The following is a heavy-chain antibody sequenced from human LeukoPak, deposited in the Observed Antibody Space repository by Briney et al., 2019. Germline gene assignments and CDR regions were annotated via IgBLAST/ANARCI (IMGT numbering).Heavy chain of an antibody. CDR3: AKVRGLGYCSGGSCLIDY. D-gene: IGHD2-15*01. J-gene: IGHJ4*02. V-gene: IGHV3-30*02. Sequence: PGGSLRLSCAASGFTFSSYGMHWVRQAPGKGLEWVAFIRYDGSNKYYADSVKGRFTISRDNSKNTLYLQMNCLRAEDTAVYYCAKVRGLGYCSGGSCLIDYWGQGTLVTVSS. CDR1: GFTFSSYG. CDR2: IRYDGSNK.